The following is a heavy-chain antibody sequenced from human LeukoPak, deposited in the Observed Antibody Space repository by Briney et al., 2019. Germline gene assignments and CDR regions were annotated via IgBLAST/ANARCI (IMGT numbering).Heavy chain of an antibody. Sequence: GGSLRLSCAASGFTFSSYGMHWVRQAPGRGLEWVAFIRYDGSNKYYADSVKGRFTISRDNSKNTLYLQTNSLRAEDTAVYYCVMLDPRSHYYYYYMDVWRKGTTVTVSS. CDR3: VMLDPRSHYYYYYMDV. V-gene: IGHV3-30*02. J-gene: IGHJ6*03. D-gene: IGHD3-16*01. CDR2: IRYDGSNK. CDR1: GFTFSSYG.